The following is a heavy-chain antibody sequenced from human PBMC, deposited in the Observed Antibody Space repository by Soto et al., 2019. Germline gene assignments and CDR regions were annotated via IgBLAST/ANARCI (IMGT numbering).Heavy chain of an antibody. CDR2: INPSCGSA. Sequence: ASVKVSCKASGDTFTSNYMHWVRQAPGQGLEWMGLINPSCGSANYAQKFQGRVTITADESTSTAYMELSSLRSEDTAVYYCARDGHGRGYSYGDYYYYGMDVWGQGTTVTVSS. CDR3: ARDGHGRGYSYGDYYYYGMDV. D-gene: IGHD5-18*01. V-gene: IGHV1-46*01. CDR1: GDTFTSNY. J-gene: IGHJ6*02.